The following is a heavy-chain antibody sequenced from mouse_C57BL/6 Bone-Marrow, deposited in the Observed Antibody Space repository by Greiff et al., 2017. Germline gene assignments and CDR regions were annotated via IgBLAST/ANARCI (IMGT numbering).Heavy chain of an antibody. CDR2: ISSGSSTI. CDR1: GFTFSDYG. D-gene: IGHD1-1*01. CDR3: ARPHYGSFYAMDY. V-gene: IGHV5-17*01. J-gene: IGHJ4*01. Sequence: VQLKESGGGLVKPGGSLKLSCAASGFTFSDYGMHWVRQAPEKGLEWVAYISSGSSTIYYADTVKGRFTISRDNAKNTLFLQMTSLRSEDTAMYYCARPHYGSFYAMDYWGQGTSVTVSS.